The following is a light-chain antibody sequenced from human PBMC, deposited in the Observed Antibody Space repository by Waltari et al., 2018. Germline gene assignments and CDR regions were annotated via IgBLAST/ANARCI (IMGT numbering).Light chain of an antibody. CDR3: RSHSTNNIVL. Sequence: QSGLTQPASVSASPGESITISCTGNSGDIGGSHFVSWYQHHPGRAPKVFIFDVNHRPSGISDRFAGSKSGNTASLTISELQPEDDADYYCRSHSTNNIVLFGGGTKVTVL. J-gene: IGLJ2*01. V-gene: IGLV2-14*01. CDR2: DVN. CDR1: SGDIGGSHF.